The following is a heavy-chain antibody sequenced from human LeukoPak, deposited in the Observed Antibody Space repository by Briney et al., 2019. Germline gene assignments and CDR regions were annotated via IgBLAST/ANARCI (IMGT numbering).Heavy chain of an antibody. CDR2: ISSSSSYI. CDR3: AKDRGYDILTGYSYYFDY. J-gene: IGHJ4*02. V-gene: IGHV3-21*01. CDR1: GFTFSSYS. D-gene: IGHD3-9*01. Sequence: GGSLRLSCAASGFTFSSYSMNWVRQAPGKGLEWVSSISSSSSYIYYADSVKGRFTISRDNAKNTLYLQMNSLRAEDTAVYYCAKDRGYDILTGYSYYFDYWGQGTLVTVSS.